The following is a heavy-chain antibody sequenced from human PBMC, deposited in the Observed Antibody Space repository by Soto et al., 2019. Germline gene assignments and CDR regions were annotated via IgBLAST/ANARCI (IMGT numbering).Heavy chain of an antibody. D-gene: IGHD3-22*01. J-gene: IGHJ6*02. V-gene: IGHV4-59*01. CDR3: ARAQYYYDSSGYYYHPYYYGMDV. CDR2: IYYSGST. CDR1: GGSISSYY. Sequence: SETLSLTCTVSGGSISSYYWSWIRQPPGKGLEWIGYIYYSGSTNYNPSLKSRVTISVDTSKNQFSLKLSSVTAADTAVYYCARAQYYYDSSGYYYHPYYYGMDVWGQGTTVTVSS.